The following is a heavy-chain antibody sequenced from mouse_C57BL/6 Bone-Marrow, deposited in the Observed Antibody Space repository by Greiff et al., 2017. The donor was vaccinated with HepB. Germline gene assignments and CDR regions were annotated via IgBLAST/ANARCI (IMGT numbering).Heavy chain of an antibody. CDR2: IDPSDSYT. J-gene: IGHJ4*01. CDR1: GYTFTSYW. Sequence: QVQLQQPGAELVMPGASVKLSCKASGYTFTSYWMHWVKQRPGQGLEWIGEIDPSDSYTNYNQKFKGKSTLTVDKSSSTAYMQLSSLTSEDSAVYYCARAFITTVRTYAMDYWGQGTSVTVSS. D-gene: IGHD1-1*01. V-gene: IGHV1-69*01. CDR3: ARAFITTVRTYAMDY.